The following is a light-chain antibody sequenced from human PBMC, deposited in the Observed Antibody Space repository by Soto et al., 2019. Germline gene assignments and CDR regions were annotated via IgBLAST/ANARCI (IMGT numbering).Light chain of an antibody. V-gene: IGLV2-23*02. J-gene: IGLJ1*01. CDR1: SSNVGSYKL. Sequence: QSALTQPASVSGSPGQSITISCTGTSSNVGSYKLVSWYQQHPGKAPKLMIFXVNXRPSGVSNRFSGSKSGNKASLTISGLKVEDEADYYCCSSGGSPTYVFGTGTKVTVL. CDR2: XVN. CDR3: CSSGGSPTYV.